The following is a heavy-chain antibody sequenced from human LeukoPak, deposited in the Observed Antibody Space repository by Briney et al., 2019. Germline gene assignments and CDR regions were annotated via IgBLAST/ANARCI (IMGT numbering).Heavy chain of an antibody. D-gene: IGHD2/OR15-2a*01. Sequence: ASVKVSCKASGYTFTSYYIHWVRQAPGQGLEWMGIINPSGGTSYAQEFQGRVTMTRDTSTGTVYMELRSLTSEDTAVYYCARDGDYCVDPWGQGTLVTVSS. J-gene: IGHJ5*02. CDR3: ARDGDYCVDP. V-gene: IGHV1-46*01. CDR2: INPSGGT. CDR1: GYTFTSYY.